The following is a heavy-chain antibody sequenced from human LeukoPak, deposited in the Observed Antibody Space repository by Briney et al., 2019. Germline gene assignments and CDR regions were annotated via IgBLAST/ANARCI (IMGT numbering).Heavy chain of an antibody. J-gene: IGHJ4*02. V-gene: IGHV3-13*01. D-gene: IGHD6-19*01. Sequence: GGSLRLSCAASGFTFSSYDMQWVRQATGKDLEWVSAIGTAGDTCYPGSVKGRFTISRENAKNSLYLQMNSLRAGDTAVYYCARGGPSITVAGPFDYWGQGTLVTVSS. CDR1: GFTFSSYD. CDR2: IGTAGDT. CDR3: ARGGPSITVAGPFDY.